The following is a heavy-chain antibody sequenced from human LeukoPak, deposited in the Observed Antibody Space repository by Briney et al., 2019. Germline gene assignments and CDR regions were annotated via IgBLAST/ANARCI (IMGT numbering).Heavy chain of an antibody. CDR3: VRDGEGVAISVNFWFDP. CDR2: MNPINGNT. Sequence: ASVKVSCKASGFTLTNYDINWVRQAPGQGLEWMGWMNPINGNTGYARKFQGRVTMTRDTSISTAYMELRSLTSEDTAIYYCVRDGEGVAISVNFWFDPWGQGTLVTVSS. J-gene: IGHJ5*02. CDR1: GFTLTNYD. V-gene: IGHV1-8*01. D-gene: IGHD3-10*01.